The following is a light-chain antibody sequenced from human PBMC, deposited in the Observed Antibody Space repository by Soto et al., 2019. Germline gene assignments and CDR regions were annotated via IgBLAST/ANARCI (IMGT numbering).Light chain of an antibody. V-gene: IGKV3-20*01. CDR1: QSISDNN. Sequence: EIVLTQSPGTLSLSPGERATLSCRASQSISDNNLAWFQQKPGQAPRLLIYGASSRATGIPDRFSGSGSRTDFTLTINRLEPEDFAMYYCQQDGSLPFTFGPGTKLD. CDR2: GAS. CDR3: QQDGSLPFT. J-gene: IGKJ3*01.